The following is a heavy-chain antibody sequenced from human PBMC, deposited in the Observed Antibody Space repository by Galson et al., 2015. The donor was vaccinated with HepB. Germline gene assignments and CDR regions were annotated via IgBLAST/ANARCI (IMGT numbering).Heavy chain of an antibody. D-gene: IGHD6-13*01. Sequence: SLRLSCAASGFTFESYGMHWVRQAPGKGLEWVAVICDGGSNTYYGESVKGRFTISRDKSKNTLYLQMNSLRAEDTAVYSCAKEVAISSSWVQGFYLNGMDVWGLGTAVTVSS. CDR2: ICDGGSNT. V-gene: IGHV3-33*03. CDR3: AKEVAISSSWVQGFYLNGMDV. CDR1: GFTFESYG. J-gene: IGHJ6*02.